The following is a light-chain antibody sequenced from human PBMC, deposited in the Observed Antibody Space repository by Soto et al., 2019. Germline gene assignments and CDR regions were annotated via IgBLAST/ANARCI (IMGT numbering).Light chain of an antibody. J-gene: IGKJ2*01. CDR2: GAS. Sequence: TVMTQSPATLSVSPGERATLSCRASETLGTNLAWYQQRPGQPPSLLIFGASTSATGVPARFSGSGSGTDFTLTISSLQSEDFAIYYCQQYKEVPFTFGQGTNLEI. V-gene: IGKV3-15*01. CDR3: QQYKEVPFT. CDR1: ETLGTN.